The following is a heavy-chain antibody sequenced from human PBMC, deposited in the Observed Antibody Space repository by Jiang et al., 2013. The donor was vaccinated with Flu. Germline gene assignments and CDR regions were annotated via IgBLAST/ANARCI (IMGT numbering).Heavy chain of an antibody. Sequence: GAEVKKPGASVKVSCKASGYSFTRYEITWVRQAPGQGLEWLGRISVYNGNTDYAQKFQGRVTMTTDTSTSTVYMELRSLTSDDTAVYYCARNNIVWYGLGGADLGGYYGLDVWGQGTTVTVSS. CDR1: GYSFTRYE. CDR3: ARNNIVWYGLGGADLGGYYGLDV. D-gene: IGHD3-10*01. J-gene: IGHJ6*02. V-gene: IGHV1-18*04. CDR2: ISVYNGNT.